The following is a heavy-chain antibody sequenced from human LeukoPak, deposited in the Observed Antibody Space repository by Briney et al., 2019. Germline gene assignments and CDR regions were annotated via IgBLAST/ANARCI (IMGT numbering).Heavy chain of an antibody. V-gene: IGHV1-69*13. D-gene: IGHD6-19*01. J-gene: IGHJ3*02. CDR2: IIPIFGTA. Sequence: SVKVSCKASGGTFSSYAISWVRQAPGQGLEWMGGIIPIFGTANSAQKFQGRVTITADESTSTAYMELSSLRSEDTAVYYCARDTYLMPGIAVAGTGAAFDIWGQGTMVTVSS. CDR3: ARDTYLMPGIAVAGTGAAFDI. CDR1: GGTFSSYA.